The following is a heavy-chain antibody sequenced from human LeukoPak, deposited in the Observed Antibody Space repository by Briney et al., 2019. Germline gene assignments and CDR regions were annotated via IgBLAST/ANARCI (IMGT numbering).Heavy chain of an antibody. CDR3: ARAVGELLRDY. J-gene: IGHJ4*02. Sequence: SETLSLTCTVSGGSISSYYWSWIRQPPGKGLEWIGYIYYSGSTNYNPSLKSRVTISVDTSKNQFSLKLSSVTAADTAVYYCARAVGELLRDYWGQGTLVTVSS. V-gene: IGHV4-59*01. CDR1: GGSISSYY. D-gene: IGHD1-26*01. CDR2: IYYSGST.